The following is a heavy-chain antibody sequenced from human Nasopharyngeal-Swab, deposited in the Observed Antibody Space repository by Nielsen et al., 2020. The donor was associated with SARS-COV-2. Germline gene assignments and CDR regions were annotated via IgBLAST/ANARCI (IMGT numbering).Heavy chain of an antibody. J-gene: IGHJ4*02. CDR2: INHSGST. Sequence: GSLRLSCAVYGGSFSGHYWSWIRQPPGKGLEWIGEINHSGSTNYNPSLKSRVTISVDTSKNQFSLKLSSVTAADTAVYYCARHERFWSGYFYYFDDWGQGNRVTASS. CDR1: GGSFSGHY. D-gene: IGHD3-3*01. V-gene: IGHV4-34*01. CDR3: ARHERFWSGYFYYFDD.